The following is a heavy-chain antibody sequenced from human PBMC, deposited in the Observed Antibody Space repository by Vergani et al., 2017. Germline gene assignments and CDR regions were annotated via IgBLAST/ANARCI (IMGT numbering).Heavy chain of an antibody. Sequence: EVQLVQSGAEVKKPGESLWISCKGSGYSFTSYWISWVRQMPGKGLEWMGWIDPTDSYTNYSPAFQGHVTISADKSISTAYLQWSSLKATDTAMYYCARHPTDYYERSTGAFDIWGQGTMVTVSS. D-gene: IGHD3-22*01. CDR1: GYSFTSYW. CDR2: IDPTDSYT. V-gene: IGHV5-10-1*03. J-gene: IGHJ3*02. CDR3: ARHPTDYYERSTGAFDI.